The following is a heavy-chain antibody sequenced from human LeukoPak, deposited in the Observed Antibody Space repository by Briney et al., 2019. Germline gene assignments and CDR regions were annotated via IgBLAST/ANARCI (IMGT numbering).Heavy chain of an antibody. CDR3: ARSTYYYDSSGYSTYYYDGMDV. CDR1: GYSFTSYW. J-gene: IGHJ6*02. CDR2: LYSGDFDT. D-gene: IGHD3-22*01. Sequence: GESLKISCKGSGYSFTSYWIGWVRHMTGKGLEWMGILYSGDFDTRYSPSFQGQVTSSAAKSISTAYMQWSSLKASDTAMYYCARSTYYYDSSGYSTYYYDGMDVWGQGTTVTVSS. V-gene: IGHV5-51*01.